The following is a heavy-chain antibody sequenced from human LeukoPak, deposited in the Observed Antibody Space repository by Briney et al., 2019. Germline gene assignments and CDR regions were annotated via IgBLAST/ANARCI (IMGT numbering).Heavy chain of an antibody. CDR1: GGSISSSNW. Sequence: PSETLSLTCTVSGGSISSSNWWSWVRQPPGKGLEWIGEIYHSGSTNYNPSLKSRVTISVDKSKNQFSLKLSSVTAADTAVYYCARVYDGYNWPFDYWGQGTLVTVSS. CDR2: IYHSGST. J-gene: IGHJ4*02. V-gene: IGHV4-4*02. CDR3: ARVYDGYNWPFDY. D-gene: IGHD5-24*01.